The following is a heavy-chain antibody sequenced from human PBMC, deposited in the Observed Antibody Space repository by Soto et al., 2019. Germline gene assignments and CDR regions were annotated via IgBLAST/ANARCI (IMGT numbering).Heavy chain of an antibody. D-gene: IGHD1-1*01. CDR1: GGFVTSGSYY. CDR2: MSHSGGT. CDR3: ARVERGTATTVVDAFDF. J-gene: IGHJ3*01. V-gene: IGHV4-34*01. Sequence: QVQLQQWGAGLLKPSETLSLTCAVYGGFVTSGSYYWSWIRQPPGKGLEWIGEMSHSGGTHFNPSLKRRVTISVDTSKNQFTLKMSSVTAADTALYYCARVERGTATTVVDAFDFWGPGTMVTVSS.